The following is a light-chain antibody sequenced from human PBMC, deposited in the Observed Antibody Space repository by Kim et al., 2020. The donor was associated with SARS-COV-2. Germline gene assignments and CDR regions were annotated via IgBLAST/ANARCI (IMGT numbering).Light chain of an antibody. CDR1: QDISNY. J-gene: IGKJ1*01. CDR3: QKCDSAPWT. CDR2: AAS. V-gene: IGKV1-27*01. Sequence: DIQMTQSPSSLFASVGDRVTITCRASQDISNYLAWFQLKPGKAPKLLIYAASALQPGVPSRFSGSGSGTDFTLTVTSLQPEEVATYYCQKCDSAPWTFGHETKVDIK.